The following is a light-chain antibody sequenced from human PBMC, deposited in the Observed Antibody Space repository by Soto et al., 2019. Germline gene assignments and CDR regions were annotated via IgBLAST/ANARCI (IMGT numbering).Light chain of an antibody. Sequence: DIQMTQSPSSLSASVGDRVTITCQASQDISNYLNWYQQKPGKAPKLLIYDASNLETGVPSRFSGSGSGTDLTFTISSLQPEDIATYYCQQYDNPPITFGQGTRLEIK. CDR2: DAS. CDR1: QDISNY. J-gene: IGKJ5*01. CDR3: QQYDNPPIT. V-gene: IGKV1-33*01.